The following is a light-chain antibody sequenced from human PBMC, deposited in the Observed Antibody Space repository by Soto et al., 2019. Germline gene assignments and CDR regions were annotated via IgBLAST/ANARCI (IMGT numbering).Light chain of an antibody. CDR1: QSISHY. CDR2: AAS. Sequence: DIQVTQSPSSLSASVGDRVTITCQASQSISHYLNWYQHKPGKAPKLLIYAASTLQSWVPSRFSGSGSGTDFSLTISSLQTEDFATYSCQQSYSSPRTFGQGTKLEIK. CDR3: QQSYSSPRT. V-gene: IGKV1-39*01. J-gene: IGKJ2*02.